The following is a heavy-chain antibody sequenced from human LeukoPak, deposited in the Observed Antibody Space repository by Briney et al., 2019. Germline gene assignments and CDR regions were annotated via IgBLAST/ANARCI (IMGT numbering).Heavy chain of an antibody. CDR1: GGSISSGSYY. V-gene: IGHV4-61*02. J-gene: IGHJ4*02. Sequence: PSQTLSLTCTVSGGSISSGSYYWSWIRQPAGKGLEWIGRIYTSGSTNYNPSLKSRVTLSVDTSKNHFSLKLNSVTAADTAVYYCARADFWSGLFDYWGQGTLVTVSS. CDR3: ARADFWSGLFDY. CDR2: IYTSGST. D-gene: IGHD3-3*01.